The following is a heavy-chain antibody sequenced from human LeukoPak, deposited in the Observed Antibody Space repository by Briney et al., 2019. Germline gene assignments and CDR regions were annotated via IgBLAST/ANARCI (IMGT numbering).Heavy chain of an antibody. J-gene: IGHJ4*02. CDR3: ARVGGGYRYYFDY. CDR1: GFSFSSYG. D-gene: IGHD1-26*01. CDR2: IRYDGSNK. V-gene: IGHV3-30*02. Sequence: GGSLRLSSAASGFSFSSYGMQWVRQAPGKGLEWVAFIRYDGSNKYYADSVKGRFTICRDNSKNTLYLQMNSLRAEDTAVYYCARVGGGYRYYFDYWGQGTLVTVSS.